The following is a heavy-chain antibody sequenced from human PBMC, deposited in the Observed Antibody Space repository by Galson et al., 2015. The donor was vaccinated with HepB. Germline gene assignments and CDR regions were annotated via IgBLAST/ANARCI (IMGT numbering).Heavy chain of an antibody. D-gene: IGHD4-17*01. CDR1: SSA. V-gene: IGHV3-23*01. CDR2: IGGSGITT. CDR3: ARPKWATVIAFDI. J-gene: IGHJ3*02. Sequence: SSAMSWVRQAPGKGLEWVSGIGGSGITTYYADSVKGRFTISRDNSKNTLYLQMNSLRAEDTAVYYCARPKWATVIAFDIWGQGTMATVSS.